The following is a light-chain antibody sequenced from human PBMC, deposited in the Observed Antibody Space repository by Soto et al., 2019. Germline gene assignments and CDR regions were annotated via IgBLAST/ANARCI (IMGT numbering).Light chain of an antibody. V-gene: IGLV2-14*01. CDR1: SSDVGGYKY. CDR2: EVS. Sequence: QSVLTQPASVSGSPGQSITISCTGTSSDVGGYKYLSWYQQHPGKAPKLIIYEVSYRPSGVSNRFSGSKSGNTASLTISGLQAEDEADYYCSSYTSSSTLVFGTGTKLTVL. J-gene: IGLJ1*01. CDR3: SSYTSSSTLV.